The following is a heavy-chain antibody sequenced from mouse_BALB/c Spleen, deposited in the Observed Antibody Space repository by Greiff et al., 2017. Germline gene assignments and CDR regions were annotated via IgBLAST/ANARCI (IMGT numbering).Heavy chain of an antibody. CDR1: GFTFSNYW. J-gene: IGHJ2*01. D-gene: IGHD1-1*01. CDR3: TRYYYGSSYVGDYFDY. Sequence: EVKLVESGGGLVQPGGSMKLSCVASGFTFSNYWMNWVRQSPEKGLEWVAEIRLKSNNYATHYAESVKGRFTISRDDSKSSVYLQMNNLRAEDTGIYYCTRYYYGSSYVGDYFDYWGQGTTLTVSS. CDR2: IRLKSNNYAT. V-gene: IGHV6-6*02.